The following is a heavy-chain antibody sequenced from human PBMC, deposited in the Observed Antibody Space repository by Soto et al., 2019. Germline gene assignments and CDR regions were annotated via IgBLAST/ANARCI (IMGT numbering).Heavy chain of an antibody. CDR3: ARDLNEYGELGLDS. J-gene: IGHJ5*01. D-gene: IGHD4-17*01. CDR2: IWYDGSYK. CDR1: GFTFSRYG. Sequence: QVQLVESGGGVVQPGRSLRLSCATSGFTFSRYGMHWVRQAPGKGLEWVTLIWYDGSYKNYADSVKGRFTISRDNSKNTMYLQMTSLRAEDTAVYYCARDLNEYGELGLDSWGQGTLVTVS. V-gene: IGHV3-33*01.